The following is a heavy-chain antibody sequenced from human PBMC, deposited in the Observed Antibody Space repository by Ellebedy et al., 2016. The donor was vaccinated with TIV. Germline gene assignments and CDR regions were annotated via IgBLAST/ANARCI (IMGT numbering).Heavy chain of an antibody. J-gene: IGHJ6*03. D-gene: IGHD2-2*01. V-gene: IGHV3-23*01. Sequence: GESLKISXAASGFTFSSYAMSWVRQAPGKGLEWVSAISGSGGSTYYADSVKGRFTISRDNSKNTLYLQMNSLRAEDTAVYYCARQLVVVPAANLYYYYMDVWGKGTTVTVSS. CDR3: ARQLVVVPAANLYYYYMDV. CDR1: GFTFSSYA. CDR2: ISGSGGST.